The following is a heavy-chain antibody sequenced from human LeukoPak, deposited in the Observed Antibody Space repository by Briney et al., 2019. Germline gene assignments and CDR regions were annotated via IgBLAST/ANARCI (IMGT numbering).Heavy chain of an antibody. Sequence: PGGSLRLSCAASGFTFSNYIMHWVRQAPGKGLDWVAVILEDGRYQSYADSVKGRSTISRDNSKNTLFLQMNSLRGEDTAMYYCARVRGGGFRTADSWGQGTLVTVAS. CDR1: GFTFSNYI. J-gene: IGHJ4*02. D-gene: IGHD6-19*01. V-gene: IGHV3-30*04. CDR2: ILEDGRYQ. CDR3: ARVRGGGFRTADS.